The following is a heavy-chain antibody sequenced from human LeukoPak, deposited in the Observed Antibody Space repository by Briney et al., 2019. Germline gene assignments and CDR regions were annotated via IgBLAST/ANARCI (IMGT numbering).Heavy chain of an antibody. Sequence: GGSLRLSCVVSGFTFSSYHMNWVRQAPGKGLEWVSSISTSSSSSYIYYADSATGRFTISRDNAKNSLYLQMNSLRAEDTAVYYCARRATTERGHSYGLDYWGQGTLVTVSS. CDR2: ISTSSSSSYI. CDR3: ARRATTERGHSYGLDY. V-gene: IGHV3-21*01. D-gene: IGHD5-18*01. J-gene: IGHJ4*02. CDR1: GFTFSSYH.